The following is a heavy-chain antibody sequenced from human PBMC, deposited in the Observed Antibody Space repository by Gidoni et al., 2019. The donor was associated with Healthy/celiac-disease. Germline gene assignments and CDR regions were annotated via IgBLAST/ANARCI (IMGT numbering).Heavy chain of an antibody. CDR2: IYYSGST. J-gene: IGHJ3*02. CDR1: GGSISSGGYY. D-gene: IGHD2-2*02. V-gene: IGHV4-31*03. Sequence: QVQLQESGPGLVKPSQTLSLTCTVSGGSISSGGYYWSWIRQHPGKGLEWIGYIYYSGSTYYNPSLKSRVTISVDTSKNQFSLKLSSVTAADTAVYYCAREIVVVPAAIWGGDAFDIWGQGTMVTVSS. CDR3: AREIVVVPAAIWGGDAFDI.